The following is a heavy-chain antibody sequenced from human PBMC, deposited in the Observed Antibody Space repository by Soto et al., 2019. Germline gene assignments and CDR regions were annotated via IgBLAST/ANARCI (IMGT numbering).Heavy chain of an antibody. CDR3: AREDDYGYRYINYGLDV. V-gene: IGHV3-30-3*01. D-gene: IGHD4-17*01. CDR1: GVTFNIYA. J-gene: IGHJ6*02. CDR2: ISFDGTKK. Sequence: GSLRRSCAASGVTFNIYASHWVRQAPGKGLEWVAVISFDGTKKYYSDSVKGRFTISRDNLKNTLYLQMNNLRVEDAALYFCAREDDYGYRYINYGLDVWGQGTTVTVSS.